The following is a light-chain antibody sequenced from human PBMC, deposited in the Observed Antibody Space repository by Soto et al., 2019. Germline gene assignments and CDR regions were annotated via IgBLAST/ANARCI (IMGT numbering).Light chain of an antibody. Sequence: EIVLTQSPATLSVSPGERVTLSCRASQGVSRDLAWYQQKPGQAPGLLIYRSSLRATGIPARFSGSGSGTEFTLTISSLQSEDFAVYYCQQYNNWPPYTFGQGTKLEIK. CDR3: QQYNNWPPYT. V-gene: IGKV3-15*01. CDR2: RSS. J-gene: IGKJ2*01. CDR1: QGVSRD.